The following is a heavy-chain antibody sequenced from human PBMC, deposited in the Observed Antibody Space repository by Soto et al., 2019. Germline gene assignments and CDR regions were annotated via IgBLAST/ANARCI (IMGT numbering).Heavy chain of an antibody. D-gene: IGHD3-3*01. CDR3: ARRSLTIFGVVTSWFDP. Sequence: SETLSLTCAVYGGSFSGYYWTWVRQPPGEGLEWIGEINHSASTNYNPSLKSRVTISVDTSKNQFSLKLRSVTAAATAVYYCARRSLTIFGVVTSWFDPWGQGTLVTVSS. CDR2: INHSAST. J-gene: IGHJ5*02. V-gene: IGHV4-34*01. CDR1: GGSFSGYY.